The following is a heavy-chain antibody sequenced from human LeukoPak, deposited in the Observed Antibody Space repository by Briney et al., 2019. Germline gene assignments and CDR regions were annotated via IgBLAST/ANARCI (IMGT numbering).Heavy chain of an antibody. V-gene: IGHV1-69*04. Sequence: SVKVSCKASGGTFSSYAISWVRQAPGQGLEWMGRIIPIFGIANYAQKFQGRVTITADKSTSTAYMELSSLRSEDTAVYYCARDRRGGSYYYFDYWGQGTLVTVSS. CDR3: ARDRRGGSYYYFDY. J-gene: IGHJ4*02. D-gene: IGHD1-26*01. CDR1: GGTFSSYA. CDR2: IIPIFGIA.